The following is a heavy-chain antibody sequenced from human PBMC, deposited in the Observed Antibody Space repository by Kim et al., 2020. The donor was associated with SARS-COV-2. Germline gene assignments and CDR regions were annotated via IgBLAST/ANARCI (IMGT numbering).Heavy chain of an antibody. J-gene: IGHJ3*02. CDR3: ARDVAHYYDSTLPVAFDI. D-gene: IGHD3-22*01. CDR1: GGSISSYY. V-gene: IGHV4-59*01. CDR2: IYYSGST. Sequence: SETLSLTCTVSGGSISSYYWSWIRQPPGKGLEWIGYIYYSGSTNYNPSLKSRVTISVDTSKNQFSLKLSSVTAADTAVYYCARDVAHYYDSTLPVAFDIWGQGTMVTVSS.